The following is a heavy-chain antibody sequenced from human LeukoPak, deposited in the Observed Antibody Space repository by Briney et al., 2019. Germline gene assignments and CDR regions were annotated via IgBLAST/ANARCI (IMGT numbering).Heavy chain of an antibody. CDR3: ARAQGRLDFWSGSNALDY. J-gene: IGHJ4*02. D-gene: IGHD3-3*01. CDR2: IYTSGST. CDR1: GGSISSGSYY. V-gene: IGHV4-61*02. Sequence: SETLSLTCTVSGGSISSGSYYWSWIRQPAGKGLEWIVRIYTSGSTNYNPSLKSRVTISVDTSKNQFSLKLSSVTAADTAVYYCARAQGRLDFWSGSNALDYWGQGTLVTVSS.